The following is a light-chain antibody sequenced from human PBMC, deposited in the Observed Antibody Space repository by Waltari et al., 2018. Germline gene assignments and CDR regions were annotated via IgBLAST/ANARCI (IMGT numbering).Light chain of an antibody. J-gene: IGKJ2*01. Sequence: VVLTQFPGTLSLSPGETATLSCRTSQSLVNNYLAWYQQKPGQAPRLLIYATSTRASGIPDRFSGSESRTDFTLTISRLEPEDFAVYYCQHYGSSLYTFGQGTKLELK. V-gene: IGKV3-20*01. CDR1: QSLVNNY. CDR2: ATS. CDR3: QHYGSSLYT.